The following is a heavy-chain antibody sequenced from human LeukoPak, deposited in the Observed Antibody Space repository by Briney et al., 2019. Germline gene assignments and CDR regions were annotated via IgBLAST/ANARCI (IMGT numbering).Heavy chain of an antibody. CDR2: IYHSGST. D-gene: IGHD4-11*01. CDR3: ASYSRGYYFDY. V-gene: IGHV4-38-2*02. J-gene: IGHJ4*02. CDR1: GYSISSGYY. Sequence: SETLSLTCTVSGYSISSGYYWGWTRQPPGKGLEWIGSIYHSGSTYYNPSLKSRVTISVDTSKNQFSLKLSSVTAADTAVYYCASYSRGYYFDYWGQGTLVTVSS.